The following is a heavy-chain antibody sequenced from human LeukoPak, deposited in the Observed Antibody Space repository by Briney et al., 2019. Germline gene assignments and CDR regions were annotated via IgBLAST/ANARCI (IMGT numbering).Heavy chain of an antibody. CDR3: ARDRAMVRGVIIVWYYYYYGMDV. D-gene: IGHD3-10*01. V-gene: IGHV1-8*01. J-gene: IGHJ6*02. CDR1: GYTFTSYD. CDR2: MNPNSGNT. Sequence: ASVKVSCKASGYTFTSYDINWVRQATGQGLEWMGWMNPNSGNTGYAQKFQGRVTMTRNTSISTAYMELSSLRSEDTAVYYCARDRAMVRGVIIVWYYYYYGMDVWGQGTTVTVSS.